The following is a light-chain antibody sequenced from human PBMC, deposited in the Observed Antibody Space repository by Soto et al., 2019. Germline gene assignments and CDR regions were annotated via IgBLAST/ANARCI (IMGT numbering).Light chain of an antibody. J-gene: IGLJ1*01. CDR3: QSYDSSLSAPYV. Sequence: HSVLTQPPSVSGAPGQRVTISCTGSSSNIGAGYDVHWYQQLPGTAPKLLIYGNSNRPSGVPDRFSGSKSGTSASLAITGLQAEDEADYYCQSYDSSLSAPYVFGTGNKVTVL. CDR2: GNS. CDR1: SSNIGAGYD. V-gene: IGLV1-40*01.